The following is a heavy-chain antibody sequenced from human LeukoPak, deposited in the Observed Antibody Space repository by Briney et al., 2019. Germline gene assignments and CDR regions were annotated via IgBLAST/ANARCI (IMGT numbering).Heavy chain of an antibody. D-gene: IGHD3-10*01. CDR3: ARVSGGSGSLPEYYYYYYGMDV. Sequence: GASVKVSCKASGGTFSRYAISWVLQAPGHGLEWMGGIIPIFGTANYAQKFQGRVTITADESTSTAYMELSSLRSEDTAVYYCARVSGGSGSLPEYYYYYYGMDVWGQGTTVTVSS. J-gene: IGHJ6*01. CDR1: GGTFSRYA. CDR2: IIPIFGTA. V-gene: IGHV1-69*01.